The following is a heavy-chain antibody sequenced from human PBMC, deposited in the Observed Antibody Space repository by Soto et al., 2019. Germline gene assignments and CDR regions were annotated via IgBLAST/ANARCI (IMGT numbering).Heavy chain of an antibody. J-gene: IGHJ5*02. D-gene: IGHD3-9*01. Sequence: SETLSLTCTVSGGSISSGGYYWSWIRQHPGKGLEWIGYIYYSGSTYYNPSLKSRVTISVDTSKNQFSLKLSSVTAADTAVYYCARAYHYYDILTGYYNGIEWFDPWGQGTLVTVSS. V-gene: IGHV4-31*03. CDR2: IYYSGST. CDR1: GGSISSGGYY. CDR3: ARAYHYYDILTGYYNGIEWFDP.